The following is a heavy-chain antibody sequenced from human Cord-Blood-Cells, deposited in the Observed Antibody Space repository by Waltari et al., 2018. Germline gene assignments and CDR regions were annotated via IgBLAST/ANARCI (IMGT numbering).Heavy chain of an antibody. CDR1: GGSVSSGSYY. CDR2: IYYSGST. D-gene: IGHD3-10*01. CDR3: ARVSGSGSYYTPLDY. J-gene: IGHJ4*02. Sequence: QVQLQESGPGLVKPSETLSLTCTVSGGSVSSGSYYWSWIRQPPGKGLEWIGYIYYSGSTNYNPSLKSRVTISVDTYKNQFSLKLSSVTAADTAVYYCARVSGSGSYYTPLDYWGQGTLVTVSS. V-gene: IGHV4-61*01.